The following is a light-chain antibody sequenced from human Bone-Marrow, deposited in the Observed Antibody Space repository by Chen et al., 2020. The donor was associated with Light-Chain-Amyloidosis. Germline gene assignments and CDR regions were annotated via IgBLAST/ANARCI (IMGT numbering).Light chain of an antibody. J-gene: IGLJ3*02. Sequence: NFMLTQPHSVSESPGKTVIISCTRSSGNIATNYVQWYQQRSGSSPTTVIYEDDQRPSGVPDRFSGSIDRSSNSASLTISGLKTEDEADYYCQSYQGSGQGVFGGGTKLTVL. CDR1: SGNIATNY. CDR3: QSYQGSGQGV. V-gene: IGLV6-57*01. CDR2: EDD.